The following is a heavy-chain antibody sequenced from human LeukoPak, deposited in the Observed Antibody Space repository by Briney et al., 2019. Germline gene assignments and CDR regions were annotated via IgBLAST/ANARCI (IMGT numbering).Heavy chain of an antibody. CDR1: GYTFTDYY. V-gene: IGHV1-2*06. J-gene: IGHJ3*02. D-gene: IGHD3-22*01. CDR2: INPNSGGT. CDR3: ASTHHYYDSSGSYPFDI. Sequence: ASVKVSCKASGYTFTDYYIHWVRQAPGQGLEWMGRINPNSGGTDYAPKFQGRVTMTRDTSISTAYMDLSRLRSDDTAVYYCASTHHYYDSSGSYPFDIWGQGTLVTVSS.